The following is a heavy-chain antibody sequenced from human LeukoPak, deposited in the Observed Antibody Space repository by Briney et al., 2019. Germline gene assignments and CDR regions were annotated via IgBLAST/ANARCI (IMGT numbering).Heavy chain of an antibody. V-gene: IGHV3-30*02. J-gene: IGHJ6*02. D-gene: IGHD3-10*01. CDR2: IRYDGSNK. CDR1: GFTFSSYG. Sequence: GGPLRLSCAASGFTFSSYGMHWVRQAPGKGLEWVAFIRYDGSNKYYADSVKGRFTISRDNSKNTLYLQMNSLRAEDTAVYYCAKGPTRMVRDHYGMDVWGQGTTVTVSS. CDR3: AKGPTRMVRDHYGMDV.